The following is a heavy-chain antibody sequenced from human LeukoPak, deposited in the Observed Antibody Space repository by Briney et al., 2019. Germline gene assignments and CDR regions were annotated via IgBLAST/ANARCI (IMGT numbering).Heavy chain of an antibody. CDR2: IYTSGST. J-gene: IGHJ4*02. V-gene: IGHV4-61*02. CDR1: GDSISRGSYY. Sequence: SQTLSLTCTVSGDSISRGSYYWNWIRQPAGKGLEWIGRIYTSGSTNYNPSLKSRVTISVDTSKNHFSLKLSSVTAADTAVYHCAGEKGYCSGGSCYPFDYWGQGTLVTVSS. CDR3: AGEKGYCSGGSCYPFDY. D-gene: IGHD2-15*01.